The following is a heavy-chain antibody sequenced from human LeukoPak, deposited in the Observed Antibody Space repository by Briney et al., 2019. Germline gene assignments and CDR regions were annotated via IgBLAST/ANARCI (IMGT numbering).Heavy chain of an antibody. CDR2: IIPILGIA. Sequence: SVKVSCKASGGTFSSYAISWVRQAPGQGLEWMGRIIPILGIANYAQKFQDRVTITADKSTSTAYMELSSLRSEDTAVYYCARAAGSGSDYWGQGTLVTVSS. CDR1: GGTFSSYA. V-gene: IGHV1-69*04. D-gene: IGHD3-10*01. J-gene: IGHJ4*02. CDR3: ARAAGSGSDY.